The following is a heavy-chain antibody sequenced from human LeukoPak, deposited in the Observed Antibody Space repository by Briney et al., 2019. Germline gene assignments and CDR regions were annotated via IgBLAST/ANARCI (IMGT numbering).Heavy chain of an antibody. J-gene: IGHJ5*02. CDR3: ARGAPGYDFWSGYRVNWFDP. V-gene: IGHV4-34*01. Sequence: PSEXLSLTCAVYGGSFSGYYWSWIRQPPGKGLEWIGEINHSGSTNYNPSLTSRVTISVDTSKNQFSLKLSSVTAADTAVYYCARGAPGYDFWSGYRVNWFDPWGQGTLVTVSS. D-gene: IGHD3-3*01. CDR2: INHSGST. CDR1: GGSFSGYY.